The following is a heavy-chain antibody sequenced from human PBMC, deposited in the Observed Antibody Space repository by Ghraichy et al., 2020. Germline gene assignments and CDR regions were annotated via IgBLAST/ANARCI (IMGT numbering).Heavy chain of an antibody. CDR1: GDSVSSGTTT. D-gene: IGHD6-13*01. Sequence: SETLSLTCAISGDSVSSGTTTWNWIRQPPSRGLEWLGRTYYRSKWYNDYAGSVKGRLNISPDTSKNQFSLQLQSVTPEDSAVYYCARDGIGAADFDYWGPGMLVTVSS. J-gene: IGHJ4*02. CDR2: TYYRSKWYN. V-gene: IGHV6-1*01. CDR3: ARDGIGAADFDY.